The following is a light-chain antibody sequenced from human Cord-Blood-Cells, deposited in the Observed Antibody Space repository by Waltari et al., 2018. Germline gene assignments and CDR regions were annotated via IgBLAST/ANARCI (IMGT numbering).Light chain of an antibody. V-gene: IGLV6-57*03. CDR3: QSYDSSNWV. CDR1: SGSIASNY. CDR2: EDN. Sequence: NFMLTQPHSVSESPGKTVTISCTRSSGSIASNYVLWYQQRPGSAPTTVIYEDNQRPPGVPDRFSGSIDSSSNSASLTISGLKTEDEADYYCQSYDSSNWVFGGGTKLTVL. J-gene: IGLJ3*02.